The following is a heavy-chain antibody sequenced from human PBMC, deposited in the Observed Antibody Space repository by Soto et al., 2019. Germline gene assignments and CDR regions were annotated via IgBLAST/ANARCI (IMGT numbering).Heavy chain of an antibody. CDR2: IYTSGST. CDR1: YGNSINLC. Sequence: VAYGNSINLCGSRISQPAGKGLEWIGRIYTSGSTNYNPSLKSRVTMSVDTSKNQFSLKLSSVTAADLAVYYCARGTGFKYGMDVWGQRIMVTVYS. J-gene: IGHJ6*02. CDR3: ARGTGFKYGMDV. V-gene: IGHV4-4*07.